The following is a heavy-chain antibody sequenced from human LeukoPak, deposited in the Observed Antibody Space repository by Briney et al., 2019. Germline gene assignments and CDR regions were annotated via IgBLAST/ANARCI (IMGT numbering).Heavy chain of an antibody. CDR2: ICANNANT. J-gene: IGHJ4*02. Sequence: GGSLRLSCEASGFTFSNYAMNWVRQAPGKGLEWVSVICANNANTYYADSVKGRFTISRDNSKNTLYLQMNSLRAEDTAVYYCAKDHSSGRPYWGQGTLVTVSS. CDR1: GFTFSNYA. V-gene: IGHV3-23*01. D-gene: IGHD6-19*01. CDR3: AKDHSSGRPY.